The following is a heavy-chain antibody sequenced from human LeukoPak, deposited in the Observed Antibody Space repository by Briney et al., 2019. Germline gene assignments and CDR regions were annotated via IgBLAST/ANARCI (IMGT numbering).Heavy chain of an antibody. J-gene: IGHJ4*02. CDR3: AKDGSLAVAGPDY. CDR1: GFTFHDYA. V-gene: IGHV3-9*01. Sequence: PGRSLRLSCAASGFTFHDYAIHWVRQAPGKGLEWVSGISWNSGSIAYADSVKGRFTISRDNAKNSLYLQMNSLRAEDTALYYCAKDGSLAVAGPDYWGQGTLVTVSS. CDR2: ISWNSGSI. D-gene: IGHD6-19*01.